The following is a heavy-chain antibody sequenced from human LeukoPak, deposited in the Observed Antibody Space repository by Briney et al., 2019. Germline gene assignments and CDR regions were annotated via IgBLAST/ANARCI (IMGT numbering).Heavy chain of an antibody. Sequence: PSETLSLTCSVSGGSVSSYYWSWIRQPAGKGLEWIGRIYPSGTTHYNPSLKSRVTTSVDTSKNQFSLKLTSVTAADTAVYYCADDYGDWGQGTLVTVSS. CDR3: ADDYGD. CDR1: GGSVSSYY. J-gene: IGHJ4*02. D-gene: IGHD4-17*01. V-gene: IGHV4-4*07. CDR2: IYPSGTT.